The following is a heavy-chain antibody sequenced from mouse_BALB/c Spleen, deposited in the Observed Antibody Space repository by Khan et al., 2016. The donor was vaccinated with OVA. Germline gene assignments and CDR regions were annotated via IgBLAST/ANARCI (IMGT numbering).Heavy chain of an antibody. Sequence: QVQLKESGPGLVAPSQSLSITCTVSGFSLTSYGVHWVRQPPGKGLEWRGVIWAGGSTNYNSALMSRLSISKDNSKSQVFLKMNSLQTGDTAMYYCARLEDIWGQGTTLTVSS. D-gene: IGHD1-3*01. J-gene: IGHJ2*01. CDR3: ARLEDI. CDR1: GFSLTSYG. CDR2: IWAGGST. V-gene: IGHV2-9*02.